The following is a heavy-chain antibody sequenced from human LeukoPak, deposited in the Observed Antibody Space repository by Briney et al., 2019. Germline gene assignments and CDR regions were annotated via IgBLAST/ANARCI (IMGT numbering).Heavy chain of an antibody. J-gene: IGHJ6*03. Sequence: ASVKVSCKVSGYTLTELSMHWVRQAPGKGLEWMGGFDPEDGETIYAQKFQGRVTMTEDTSTDTAYMELSSLRSEDTAVYYCAPNGFDTGSYYPYYYYYYMDVWGKGTTVTISS. D-gene: IGHD3-10*01. CDR3: APNGFDTGSYYPYYYYYYMDV. CDR1: GYTLTELS. V-gene: IGHV1-24*01. CDR2: FDPEDGET.